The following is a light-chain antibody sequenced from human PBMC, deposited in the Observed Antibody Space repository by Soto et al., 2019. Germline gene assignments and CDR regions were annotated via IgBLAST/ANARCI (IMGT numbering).Light chain of an antibody. V-gene: IGKV1-13*02. CDR1: QGISSA. CDR3: QQFNSYQSIT. J-gene: IGKJ5*01. Sequence: AIPLTQSPSSLSASVGDRVTITCRASQGISSALAWYQQKPGKAPKLLIYDASSLESGVPSRFSGSGAGTDFTLTISSRQPEDFATYYCQQFNSYQSITFGQGTRLEIK. CDR2: DAS.